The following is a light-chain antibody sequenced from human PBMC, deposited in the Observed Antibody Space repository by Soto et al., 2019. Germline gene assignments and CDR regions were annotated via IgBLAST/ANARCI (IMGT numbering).Light chain of an antibody. CDR2: GAS. V-gene: IGKV3-20*01. J-gene: IGKJ1*01. Sequence: EIVLTQSPGTLSLSPGERATLSRRASQSVSNNYLAWSKQKPGQAPRLLIYGASNRATGIPDRFSGSGSGTDSTLTISRLQPEDFAVYYCQQYGSSGTFGQGTKLDIK. CDR1: QSVSNNY. CDR3: QQYGSSGT.